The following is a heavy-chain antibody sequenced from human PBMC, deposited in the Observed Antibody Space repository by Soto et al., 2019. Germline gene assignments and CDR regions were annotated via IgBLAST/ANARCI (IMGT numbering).Heavy chain of an antibody. Sequence: QVQLVQSGAEVKKPGASVKVSCKASGYTFTSYAMHWVRQAPGQRLEWMGWINAGNGNTKYSQKFQGRVTITRDTTASTAYMELSSLRSEDTAVYYCARDAGYQLLFHYCFYLDEWGKGTTVSVSS. CDR1: GYTFTSYA. CDR3: ARDAGYQLLFHYCFYLDE. CDR2: INAGNGNT. D-gene: IGHD2-2*01. J-gene: IGHJ6*03. V-gene: IGHV1-3*01.